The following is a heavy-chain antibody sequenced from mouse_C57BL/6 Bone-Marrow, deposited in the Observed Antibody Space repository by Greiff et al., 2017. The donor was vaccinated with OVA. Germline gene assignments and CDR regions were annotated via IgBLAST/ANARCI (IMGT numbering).Heavy chain of an antibody. Sequence: QVQLQQPGAELVKPGASVKLSCKASGYTFTSYWMQWVKQRPGQGLEWIGEIDPSDSYTNYTQKFKGKATLTVDTSSSTAYMQLSSLTSEDSAVYYCARTGTRDYWGQGTTLTVSS. J-gene: IGHJ2*01. CDR1: GYTFTSYW. D-gene: IGHD4-1*01. CDR3: ARTGTRDY. V-gene: IGHV1-50*01. CDR2: IDPSDSYT.